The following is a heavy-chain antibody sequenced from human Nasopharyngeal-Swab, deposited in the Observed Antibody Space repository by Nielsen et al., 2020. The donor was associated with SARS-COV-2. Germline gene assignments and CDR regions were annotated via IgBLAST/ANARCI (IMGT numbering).Heavy chain of an antibody. CDR3: ASVLGGSYVPDAFDI. CDR1: GFTVSSNY. Sequence: GESLKISCAASGFTVSSNYMSWVRQAPGKGLEWVSVIYSGGSTYYADSVKGRFTISRDNSTNTPYFQMKSQRAEDTAVYYCASVLGGSYVPDAFDIWGKGTMVTVSS. CDR2: IYSGGST. V-gene: IGHV3-66*01. D-gene: IGHD1-26*01. J-gene: IGHJ3*02.